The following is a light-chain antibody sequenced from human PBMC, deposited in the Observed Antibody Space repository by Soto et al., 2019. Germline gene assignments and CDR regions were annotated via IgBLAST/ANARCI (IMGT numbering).Light chain of an antibody. CDR2: EVT. Sequence: QSVLTQPASVTGSPGQSITMSCTGTSSDIGGYIYVSWYQQHPGKAPKLMIYEVTKRPSGVSNRFSGSKSGNTASLTISGLQAEDEADYYCSSYTSSSTPVFGGGTQLTVL. CDR3: SSYTSSSTPV. CDR1: SSDIGGYIY. V-gene: IGLV2-14*01. J-gene: IGLJ2*01.